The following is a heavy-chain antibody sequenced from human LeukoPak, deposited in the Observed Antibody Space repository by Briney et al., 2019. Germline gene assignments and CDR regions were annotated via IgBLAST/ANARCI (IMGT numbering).Heavy chain of an antibody. Sequence: PSVTLSLTCAVYGGSFSGYYWSWIRQPPGKGLEWIGEINHSGSTNYNPSLKSRVTISVDTSKNQFSLKLSSVTAADTAVYYCARGFGGGASLQGDAFDIWGQGTKVTVSS. CDR1: GGSFSGYY. CDR3: ARGFGGGASLQGDAFDI. CDR2: INHSGST. V-gene: IGHV4-34*01. D-gene: IGHD3-16*01. J-gene: IGHJ3*02.